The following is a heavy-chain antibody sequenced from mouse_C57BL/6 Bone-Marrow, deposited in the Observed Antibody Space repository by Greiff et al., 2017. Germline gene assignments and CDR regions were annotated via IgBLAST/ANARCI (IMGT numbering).Heavy chain of an antibody. V-gene: IGHV5-16*01. CDR2: INYDGSST. D-gene: IGHD2-2*01. CDR1: GFTFSDYY. Sequence: EVQLVESEGGLVQPGSSMKLSCTASGFTFSDYYMAWVRQVPEKGLEWVANINYDGSSTYYLDSLKSRFIITRDNAKNILYLQMSSLKSEDTATYYCARDGPVYYGYDWYCDVWGTGTTVTVSS. J-gene: IGHJ1*03. CDR3: ARDGPVYYGYDWYCDV.